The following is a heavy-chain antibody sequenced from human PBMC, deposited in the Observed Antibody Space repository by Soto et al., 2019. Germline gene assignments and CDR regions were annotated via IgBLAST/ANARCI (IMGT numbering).Heavy chain of an antibody. D-gene: IGHD1-26*01. CDR1: GFTFSNAW. CDR3: TTEVGAYDAFDI. J-gene: IGHJ3*02. CDR2: IKSKTDGGTT. Sequence: GGSLRLSCAASGFTFSNAWMSWVRQAPGKGLEWVGRIKSKTDGGTTDYAAPVKGRFTISRDDSKNTLYLQMNSLKTEDTAVYYCTTEVGAYDAFDIWGQGTMVTVSS. V-gene: IGHV3-15*01.